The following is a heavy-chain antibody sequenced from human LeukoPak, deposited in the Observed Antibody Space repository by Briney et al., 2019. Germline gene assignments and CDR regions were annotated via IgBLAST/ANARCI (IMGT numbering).Heavy chain of an antibody. CDR1: GGSFSGYY. D-gene: IGHD6-13*01. CDR3: ATFSSSWYRLDY. CDR2: INHSGST. V-gene: IGHV4-34*01. J-gene: IGHJ4*02. Sequence: PSETLSLTCAVCGGSFSGYYWSWLRQPPGKGLEWIGEINHSGSTNYNPSLKSRVTISVDTSKNQFSLKLSSVTAADTAVYYCATFSSSWYRLDYWGQGTLVTVSS.